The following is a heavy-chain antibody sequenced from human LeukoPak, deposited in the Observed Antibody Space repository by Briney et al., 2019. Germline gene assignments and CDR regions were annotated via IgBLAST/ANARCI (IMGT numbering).Heavy chain of an antibody. CDR2: INTNTGNP. D-gene: IGHD5-24*01. Sequence: ASVKVSCKASGYTFTSYGISWVRQAPGQGLEWMGWINTNTGNPTYAQGFTGRLVFSLDTSVSTAYLQISSLKAEDTAVYYCARDPPRDAYNLGFNDYWGQGTLVTVSS. V-gene: IGHV7-4-1*02. CDR1: GYTFTSYG. J-gene: IGHJ4*02. CDR3: ARDPPRDAYNLGFNDY.